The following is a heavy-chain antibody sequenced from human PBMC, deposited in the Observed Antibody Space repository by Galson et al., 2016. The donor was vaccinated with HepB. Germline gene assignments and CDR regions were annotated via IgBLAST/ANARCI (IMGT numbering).Heavy chain of an antibody. CDR3: ASLIILGRGNFFDF. J-gene: IGHJ4*02. D-gene: IGHD7-27*01. CDR1: GGSISSSNYY. Sequence: SETLSLTCTVSGGSISSSNYYWTWVRQPPGQGLEWIGSINHSGTTFYNEPLNLRVTMSVDTSKSQISLQLTSVTAADTAVYYCASLIILGRGNFFDFWGQGTLVTISS. CDR2: INHSGTT. V-gene: IGHV4-39*01.